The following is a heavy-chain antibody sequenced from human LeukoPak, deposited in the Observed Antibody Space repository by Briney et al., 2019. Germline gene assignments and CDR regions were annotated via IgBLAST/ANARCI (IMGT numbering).Heavy chain of an antibody. J-gene: IGHJ4*02. Sequence: GGSLRLSCAASGFTFGSFSMNWVRQAPGKGLEWVSYISGSGGIIYYADSVEGRFTISRDNAKNSLYLQMNSLRAEDTAVYYCASGGGTTGLFDYWGQGTLVTVSS. CDR3: ASGGGTTGLFDY. CDR2: ISGSGGII. CDR1: GFTFGSFS. V-gene: IGHV3-48*04. D-gene: IGHD1-1*01.